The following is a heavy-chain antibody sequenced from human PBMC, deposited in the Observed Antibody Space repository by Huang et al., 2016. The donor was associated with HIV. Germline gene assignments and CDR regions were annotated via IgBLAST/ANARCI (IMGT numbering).Heavy chain of an antibody. J-gene: IGHJ5*02. CDR3: AKEIAVPGSRWFDP. Sequence: QVQLVESGGGVVQPGRSLRLSCAASDFTFSDYAMHWFRHAPGKGRDWLAFISYDVNYKNHADSVKGRFTISRDNSKNTLYLEMNSLRAEDTAVYFCAKEIAVPGSRWFDPWGQGTLVTVSS. V-gene: IGHV3-30*18. CDR2: ISYDVNYK. D-gene: IGHD6-13*01. CDR1: DFTFSDYA.